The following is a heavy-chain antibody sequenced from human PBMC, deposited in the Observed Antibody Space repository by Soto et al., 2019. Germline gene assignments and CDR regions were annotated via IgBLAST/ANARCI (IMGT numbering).Heavy chain of an antibody. CDR3: AGRTVASSWTLDV. CDR2: ISGRAGRT. CDR1: GFTFENYA. J-gene: IGHJ3*01. D-gene: IGHD4-17*01. Sequence: GGSLRLSCAASGFTFENYAMAWVRQAPGRGLEWLSGISGRAGRTYYADSVKGRFSISRDTSKNTVYLQMNSLRAEDTAIYYCAGRTVASSWTLDVWGQGTMVTVSS. V-gene: IGHV3-23*01.